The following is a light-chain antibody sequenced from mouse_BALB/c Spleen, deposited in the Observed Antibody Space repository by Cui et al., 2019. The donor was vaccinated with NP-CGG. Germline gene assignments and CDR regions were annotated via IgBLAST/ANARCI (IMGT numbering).Light chain of an antibody. V-gene: IGLV1*01. CDR2: GTK. Sequence: QDVETQESALPTSTGETVTLTGRSSTGAVTTSNYANCVQEKPDHLFTGLIGGTKNRAPGVPARFSGSMIGDKAALTITGAQTEDEAIYFCALWYSNHWVFGGGTKLTVL. CDR3: ALWYSNHWV. J-gene: IGLJ1*01. CDR1: TGAVTTSNY.